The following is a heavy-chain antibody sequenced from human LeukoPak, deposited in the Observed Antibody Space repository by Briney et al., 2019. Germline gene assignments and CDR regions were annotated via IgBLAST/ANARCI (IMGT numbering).Heavy chain of an antibody. V-gene: IGHV3-74*01. CDR3: ARDSTVTTHYFDY. J-gene: IGHJ4*02. Sequence: GGSLRLSCAASGFTFNTYWMHWVRQAPGKGLVWVSRIGNDGSDVSYVDSVKGRFTISRDNAKNSLYLQMNSLRAEDTAVYYCARDSTVTTHYFDYWGQGTLVTVSS. D-gene: IGHD4-17*01. CDR2: IGNDGSDV. CDR1: GFTFNTYW.